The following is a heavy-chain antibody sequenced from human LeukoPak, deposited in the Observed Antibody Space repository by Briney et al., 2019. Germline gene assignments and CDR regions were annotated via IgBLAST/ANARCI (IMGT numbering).Heavy chain of an antibody. Sequence: PSETLSLTCTVSGDSISSSSYYWGWIRQPPGKGLEWIGIIYYSGSTYYNPSLKSRVTISVDTSKNQFSLNLSSVTAADTAVYYCARARRGSYDYWGQGTLVTVSS. CDR3: ARARRGSYDY. J-gene: IGHJ4*02. CDR2: IYYSGST. D-gene: IGHD1-26*01. V-gene: IGHV4-39*07. CDR1: GDSISSSSYY.